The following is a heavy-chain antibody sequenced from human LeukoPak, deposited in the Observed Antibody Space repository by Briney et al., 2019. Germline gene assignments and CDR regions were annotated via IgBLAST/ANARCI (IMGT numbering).Heavy chain of an antibody. CDR3: AREFDGSASGAGY. D-gene: IGHD1-26*01. CDR1: GFTFSRYS. CDR2: MSSSGGLI. Sequence: GRSLRLSCAASGFTFSRYSMECVRQAAGKGLEWVSSMSSSGGLIDYGDSAKGRFTVSRDNAKRSLYLQMNSLGADATAVYYCAREFDGSASGAGYWGQGTLVTVSS. J-gene: IGHJ4*02. V-gene: IGHV3-21*01.